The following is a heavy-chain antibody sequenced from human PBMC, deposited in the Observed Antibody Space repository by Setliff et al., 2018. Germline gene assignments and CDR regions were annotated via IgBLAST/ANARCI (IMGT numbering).Heavy chain of an antibody. CDR3: ASEYGYSSSMDV. CDR2: INSYNGNT. Sequence: GPSVKVSCKASGYSFSDYGISWVRQAPGQGLEWMGWINSYNGNTNYARKFQGRVTMTTDTSTSTAHMELRSLTSDDTAVYYCASEYGYSSSMDVWGNGTTVTVSS. J-gene: IGHJ6*04. CDR1: GYSFSDYG. V-gene: IGHV1-18*01. D-gene: IGHD6-19*01.